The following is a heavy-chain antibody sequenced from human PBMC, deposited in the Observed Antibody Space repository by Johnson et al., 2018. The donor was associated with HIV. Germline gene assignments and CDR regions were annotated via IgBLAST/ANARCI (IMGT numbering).Heavy chain of an antibody. J-gene: IGHJ3*02. CDR3: ARGGTMIVVVITYDAFDI. CDR1: GLTFSNYG. V-gene: IGHV3-30*03. Sequence: QVQLLESGGGVVQPGRSLRLSCAASGLTFSNYGMHWVRQAPGKGLEWVAVISYDGSTKYYADSVTGRFTISRDNSKNTLYLQMNSLRAEDTAVYYCARGGTMIVVVITYDAFDIWGQGTMVTVSS. CDR2: ISYDGSTK. D-gene: IGHD3-22*01.